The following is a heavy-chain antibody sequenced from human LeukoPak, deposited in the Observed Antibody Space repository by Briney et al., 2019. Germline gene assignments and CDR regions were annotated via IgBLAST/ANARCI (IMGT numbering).Heavy chain of an antibody. V-gene: IGHV4-4*07. Sequence: SETLSLTCTVSGGSISSYYWSWIRRPAGKGLEWIGRIYSSGSTYYNPSLTSRVTMSVDTSKNQFSLKLSSVTAADTAVYYCARVSSSWYYSDNWGQGTLVTVSS. D-gene: IGHD6-13*01. CDR3: ARVSSSWYYSDN. CDR1: GGSISSYY. J-gene: IGHJ4*02. CDR2: IYSSGST.